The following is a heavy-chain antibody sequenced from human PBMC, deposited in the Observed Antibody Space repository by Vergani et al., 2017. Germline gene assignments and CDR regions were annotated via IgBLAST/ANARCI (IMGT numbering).Heavy chain of an antibody. J-gene: IGHJ4*02. D-gene: IGHD2-2*01. CDR3: TTRYCSSTSCYHIDYFYY. CDR2: IKSKTDGGTT. Sequence: EVQLVESGGGLVKPGGSLRLSCAASGFTFSNAWMSWVRQAPGKGLEWVGRIKSKTDGGTTDYAAPVKGRFTISRDDSKNTLYLQMNSLKTEDTAVYYCTTRYCSSTSCYHIDYFYYWGQGTLVTVSS. V-gene: IGHV3-15*01. CDR1: GFTFSNAW.